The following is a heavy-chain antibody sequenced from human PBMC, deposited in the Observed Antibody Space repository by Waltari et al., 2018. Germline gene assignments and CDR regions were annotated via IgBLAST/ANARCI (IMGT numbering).Heavy chain of an antibody. V-gene: IGHV3-23*01. CDR2: ISGSGGTT. J-gene: IGHJ6*03. CDR1: GLPLRTYA. D-gene: IGHD6-19*01. CDR3: AKGRESSVWFLYHYYFMDV. Sequence: EVELLESGGDLVQRGGSLRLSCVASGLPLRTYAMSRVRQSPGKGLEWVSSISGSGGTTDYAESVKGRFTVSRDNSRNTLYLQLRSLGTEDTAVYYCAKGRESSVWFLYHYYFMDVWGRGTTVTVSS.